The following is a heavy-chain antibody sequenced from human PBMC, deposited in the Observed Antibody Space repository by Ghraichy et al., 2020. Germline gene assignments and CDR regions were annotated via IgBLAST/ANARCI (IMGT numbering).Heavy chain of an antibody. V-gene: IGHV4-59*01. CDR2: IYYSGST. J-gene: IGHJ5*02. CDR3: ARGRDDLCGGDCLNWFDP. D-gene: IGHD2-21*02. Sequence: SETLSLTCTVSGGSISSYYWSWIRQPPGKGLEWIGYIYYSGSTNYNPSLKSRVTISVDTSKNQFSLKLSSVTAADTAVYYCARGRDDLCGGDCLNWFDPWGQGTLVTVSS. CDR1: GGSISSYY.